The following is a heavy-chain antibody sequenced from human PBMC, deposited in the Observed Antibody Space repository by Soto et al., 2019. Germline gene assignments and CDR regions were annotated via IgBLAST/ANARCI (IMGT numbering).Heavy chain of an antibody. CDR3: ARDATGQWLVFDY. CDR2: IYYSGST. CDR1: GGSVSSGSYY. V-gene: IGHV4-61*01. D-gene: IGHD6-19*01. J-gene: IGHJ4*02. Sequence: QVQLQESGPGLVKPSETLSLTCTVSGGSVSSGSYYWSWIRLPPGKGLEWIGYIYYSGSTNYNPSLKSRVTISVDTSKNQFSLKLSSVTAADTAVYYCARDATGQWLVFDYWGQGTLVTVSS.